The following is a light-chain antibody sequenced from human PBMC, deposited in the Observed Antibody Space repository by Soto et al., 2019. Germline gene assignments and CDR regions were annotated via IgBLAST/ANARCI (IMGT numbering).Light chain of an antibody. J-gene: IGKJ4*01. Sequence: EIVMTHSPATLSVSPWERAALSFRASQSVSSNLAWYQQKPGQGPRLLIYGASTRATDIPGRFSGSGSGTEFTLTISSLQSEDFAVYYCQQYNDWPLTFGGGTKVDIK. CDR2: GAS. CDR1: QSVSSN. CDR3: QQYNDWPLT. V-gene: IGKV3-15*01.